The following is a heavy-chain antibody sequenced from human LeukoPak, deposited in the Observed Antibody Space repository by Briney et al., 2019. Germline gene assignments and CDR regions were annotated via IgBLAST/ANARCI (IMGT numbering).Heavy chain of an antibody. D-gene: IGHD1-26*01. CDR3: ARDRVVGATSFDY. Sequence: SETLSLTCTVSGDSISSSNYYWAWIRQPPGKGLEWIGSIYFSGSAYYNPSLKSRVTISADTSKNQFSLKLSSVTAADTAVYYCARDRVVGATSFDYWGQGTLVTVSS. J-gene: IGHJ4*02. CDR1: GDSISSSNYY. CDR2: IYFSGSA. V-gene: IGHV4-39*02.